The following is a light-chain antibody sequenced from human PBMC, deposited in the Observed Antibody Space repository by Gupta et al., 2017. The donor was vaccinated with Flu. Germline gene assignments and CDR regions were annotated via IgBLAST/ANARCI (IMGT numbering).Light chain of an antibody. CDR3: QSYDSSRIGFVV. Sequence: QSVLTQPPSVSGAPGQRVTISCTGSSSNIGAGYDVHWYQQLPGTAPKLLIYGNSNRPSGVPDRFSGSKSGTSASLAITGLQAEDEADYYCQSYDSSRIGFVVFGGGTKLTVL. J-gene: IGLJ2*01. CDR2: GNS. CDR1: SSNIGAGYD. V-gene: IGLV1-40*01.